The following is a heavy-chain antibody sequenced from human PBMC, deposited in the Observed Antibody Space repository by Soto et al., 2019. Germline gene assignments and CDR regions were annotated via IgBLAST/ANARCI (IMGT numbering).Heavy chain of an antibody. Sequence: EVQLVESGGGLVQPGGSLRLSCAASGFTVSSNYMSWVRQAPGKGLEWVSVIYSGGSTYYADSVKGRFTISRDNSKNTLYLQMNSLRAEDTAVYYCARELPYTVEGAFDIWGQGTMVTVSS. J-gene: IGHJ3*02. CDR3: ARELPYTVEGAFDI. V-gene: IGHV3-66*01. CDR1: GFTVSSNY. D-gene: IGHD3-16*01. CDR2: IYSGGST.